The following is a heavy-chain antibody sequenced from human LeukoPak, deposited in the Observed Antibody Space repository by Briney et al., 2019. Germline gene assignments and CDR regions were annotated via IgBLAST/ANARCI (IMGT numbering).Heavy chain of an antibody. J-gene: IGHJ4*02. CDR2: ITSSSSYI. CDR3: ARHVVAVGFDY. Sequence: GKSLRLSCAASGFTFSSYAMHWVRQAPGKGLEWVSSITSSSSYIYYADSVKGRSTISRDNAKNSLCLQMNSLRAEDTAVYYCARHVVAVGFDYWGQGTLVTVSS. V-gene: IGHV3-21*01. CDR1: GFTFSSYA. D-gene: IGHD3-22*01.